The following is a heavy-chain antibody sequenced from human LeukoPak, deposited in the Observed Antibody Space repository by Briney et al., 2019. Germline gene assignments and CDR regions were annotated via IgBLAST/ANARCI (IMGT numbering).Heavy chain of an antibody. Sequence: PSETLSLTCTVSGGSVSSGSYYWSWIRQPPGKGLEWIGYIYYSGSTNYNPSLKSRVTISVDTSKNQFSLKLSSVTAADTAVYCCAREVRIAARFVDYWGQGTLVTVSS. D-gene: IGHD6-6*01. CDR3: AREVRIAARFVDY. J-gene: IGHJ4*02. CDR2: IYYSGST. CDR1: GGSVSSGSYY. V-gene: IGHV4-61*01.